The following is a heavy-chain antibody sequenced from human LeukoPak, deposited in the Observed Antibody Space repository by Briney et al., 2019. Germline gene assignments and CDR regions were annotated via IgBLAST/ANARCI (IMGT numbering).Heavy chain of an antibody. V-gene: IGHV3-74*01. D-gene: IGHD6-19*01. Sequence: GGSLRLSCAASGFQWMYWVRQAPGKGLVWVSRINNDGSDTKYADSVKGRFIISRDSAKNTLSLQMASLRADDMAVYYCIGSTGWVGNWGQGTLVTVSS. J-gene: IGHJ4*02. CDR3: IGSTGWVGN. CDR1: GFQW. CDR2: INNDGSDT.